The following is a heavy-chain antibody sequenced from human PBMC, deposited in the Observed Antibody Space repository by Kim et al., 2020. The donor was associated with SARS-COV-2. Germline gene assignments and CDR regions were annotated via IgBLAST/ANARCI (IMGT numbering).Heavy chain of an antibody. CDR3: TTAFEY. Sequence: NEGTNTYSADSWKGRFTHPRDNAKKTVYLQMNSLGAEYTAVYYCTTAFEYWGQGTLVTVSS. V-gene: IGHV3-74*01. CDR2: NEGTNT. J-gene: IGHJ4*02.